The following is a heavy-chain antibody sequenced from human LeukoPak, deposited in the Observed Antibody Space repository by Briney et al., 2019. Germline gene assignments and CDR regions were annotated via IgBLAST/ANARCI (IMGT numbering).Heavy chain of an antibody. Sequence: PGRSLRLSCAASGFTFSSYGMHWLRQAPGKGLEWVAVISYDGSNKYYADSVKGRFTISRDNSKNTLYLQMNSLRAEDTAVYYCAKDQFSHWGQGTLVTVSS. V-gene: IGHV3-30*18. J-gene: IGHJ4*02. CDR3: AKDQFSH. CDR2: ISYDGSNK. CDR1: GFTFSSYG.